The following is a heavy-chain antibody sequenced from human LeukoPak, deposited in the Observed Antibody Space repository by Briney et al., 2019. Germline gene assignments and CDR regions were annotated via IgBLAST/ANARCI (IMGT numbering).Heavy chain of an antibody. CDR3: ARGQGTVTTH. V-gene: IGHV4-34*01. J-gene: IGHJ4*02. CDR1: GGSFSGYY. D-gene: IGHD4-17*01. CDR2: INHSGSA. Sequence: PSETLSLTCAVSGGSFSGYYWTWIRQPPGKGLEWIGEINHSGSANYNPSLTSRVTISLDTSKNQFSLKLSSVTAADTAVYYCARGQGTVTTHWGQGTLVTVSS.